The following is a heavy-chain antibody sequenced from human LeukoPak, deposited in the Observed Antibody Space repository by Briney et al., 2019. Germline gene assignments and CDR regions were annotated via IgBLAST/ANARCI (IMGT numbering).Heavy chain of an antibody. Sequence: PGGSLRLSCAASGFTFSSYGMHWVRQAPGKGLEWVAFIRYDGSNKYYADSVKGRFTISRDNSKNTLYLQMNSLRAEDTAVYYCAKIGVDTAMVSDYWGQGTLVTVSS. V-gene: IGHV3-30*02. J-gene: IGHJ4*02. CDR2: IRYDGSNK. D-gene: IGHD5-18*01. CDR3: AKIGVDTAMVSDY. CDR1: GFTFSSYG.